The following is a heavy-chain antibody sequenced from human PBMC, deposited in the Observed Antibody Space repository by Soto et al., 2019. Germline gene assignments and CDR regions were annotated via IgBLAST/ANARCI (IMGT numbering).Heavy chain of an antibody. CDR2: ISYDGSNK. V-gene: IGHV3-30-3*01. Sequence: QVQLVESGGGVVQPGRSLRLSCAASGFTFSSYAMHWVRQAPGKGLEWVAVISYDGSNKYYADSVKGRFTISRDNSKNTLYLQMNSLRAEDTAVYYCERDRRYVLRYFEWLLYDAFDIWGQGTMVTVSS. D-gene: IGHD3-9*01. CDR1: GFTFSSYA. CDR3: ERDRRYVLRYFEWLLYDAFDI. J-gene: IGHJ3*02.